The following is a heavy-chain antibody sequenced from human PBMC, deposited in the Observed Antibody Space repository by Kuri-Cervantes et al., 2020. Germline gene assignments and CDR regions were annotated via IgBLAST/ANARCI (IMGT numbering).Heavy chain of an antibody. Sequence: ASVKVSCKASGYTFTNYGISWIRQAPGQGLEWMGWSSGNNANTNYAQKLQGRVTMTTDTSTSTAYMELRSLRSDDTAVYYCASSLIGGWGAFDIWGQGTMVTVSS. V-gene: IGHV1-18*01. CDR1: GYTFTNYG. CDR2: SSGNNANT. CDR3: ASSLIGGWGAFDI. J-gene: IGHJ3*02. D-gene: IGHD3-10*01.